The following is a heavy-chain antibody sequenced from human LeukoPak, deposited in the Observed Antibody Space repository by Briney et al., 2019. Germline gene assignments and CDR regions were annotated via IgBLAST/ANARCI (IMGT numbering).Heavy chain of an antibody. CDR3: ARRLDILTGYYEAFDI. J-gene: IGHJ3*02. V-gene: IGHV4-38-2*02. Sequence: SETLSLTCTVSGYSISSGYYWGWIRQPPGKGLEWIGSIYHSGSTYYNPSLKSRVTISVDTSKNQFSLKLSSVTAADTAVYYCARRLDILTGYYEAFDIWGQGTMVTVSS. CDR1: GYSISSGYY. D-gene: IGHD3-9*01. CDR2: IYHSGST.